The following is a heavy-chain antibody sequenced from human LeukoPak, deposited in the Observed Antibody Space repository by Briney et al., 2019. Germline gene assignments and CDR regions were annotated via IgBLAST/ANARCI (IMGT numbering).Heavy chain of an antibody. D-gene: IGHD6-13*01. CDR3: ARRKIGAAAFDY. CDR2: MNPNSGNT. CDR1: GYTFTSYD. Sequence: ASVKVSCKASGYTFTSYDINWVRQATGQGLEWMGWMNPNSGNTGYAQKFRGRVTITRNTSISTAYMELSSLRSEDTAVYYCARRKIGAAAFDYWGQGTLVTVSS. J-gene: IGHJ4*02. V-gene: IGHV1-8*03.